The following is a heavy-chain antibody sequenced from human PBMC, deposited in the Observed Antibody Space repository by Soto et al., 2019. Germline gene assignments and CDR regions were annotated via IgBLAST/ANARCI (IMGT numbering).Heavy chain of an antibody. CDR2: ISSSSSYT. CDR3: ASVPDDYDLNAGY. CDR1: GFTFSDYY. Sequence: GGSLRLSCAASGFTFSDYYMSWIRQAPGKGLEWVSYISSSSSYTNYADSVKGRFTISRDNAKNSLYLQMNSLRAEDTAVYYCASVPDDYDLNAGYWGQGTLVTVSS. V-gene: IGHV3-11*06. D-gene: IGHD3-3*01. J-gene: IGHJ4*02.